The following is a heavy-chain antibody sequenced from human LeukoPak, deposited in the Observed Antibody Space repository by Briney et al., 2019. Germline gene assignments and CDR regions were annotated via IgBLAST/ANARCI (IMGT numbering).Heavy chain of an antibody. D-gene: IGHD3-10*01. V-gene: IGHV4-34*01. J-gene: IGHJ5*02. CDR1: GGSFSGYY. CDR3: ARGGKTMVRGVIRAGNWFDP. Sequence: PSETLSLTCAVYGGSFSGYYWSWIRQPPGKGLEWIGEINHSGSTNYNPSLKSRVTISVDTSKNQFSLKLSSVTAADTAVYYCARGGKTMVRGVIRAGNWFDPWGQGTLVTVSS. CDR2: INHSGST.